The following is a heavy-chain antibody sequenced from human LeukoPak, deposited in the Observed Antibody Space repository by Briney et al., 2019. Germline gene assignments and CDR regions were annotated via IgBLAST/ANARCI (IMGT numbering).Heavy chain of an antibody. Sequence: SETLSLTCAVYGESFSGYYWSWIRQPPGKGLEWIGEINHSGSTNYNPSLKSRVTISVDTSKNQFSLKVNSVTAADTAVYYCARQKPDAYRRQGGDVFDIWGQGTMVTVSS. CDR2: INHSGST. CDR1: GESFSGYY. J-gene: IGHJ3*02. CDR3: ARQKPDAYRRQGGDVFDI. D-gene: IGHD5-24*01. V-gene: IGHV4-34*01.